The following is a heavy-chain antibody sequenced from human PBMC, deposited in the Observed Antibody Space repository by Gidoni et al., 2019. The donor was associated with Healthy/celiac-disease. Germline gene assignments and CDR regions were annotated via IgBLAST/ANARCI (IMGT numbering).Heavy chain of an antibody. V-gene: IGHV3-11*01. CDR3: AGDTNRGDDYYDSSGAIDY. CDR1: GFTFSDYY. Sequence: QVQLVESGGALVKPGGSLRPSCAASGFTFSDYYMSWIRQAPGKGLELVSYISSSGSTIYYADSVKGRFTISRDNAKNSLYLQMNGLRAGDTAVYYWAGDTNRGDDYYDSSGAIDYWGQGTLVTVSS. J-gene: IGHJ4*02. CDR2: ISSSGSTI. D-gene: IGHD3-22*01.